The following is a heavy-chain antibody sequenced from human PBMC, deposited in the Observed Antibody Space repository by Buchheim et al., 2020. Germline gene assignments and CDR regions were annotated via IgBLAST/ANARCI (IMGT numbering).Heavy chain of an antibody. J-gene: IGHJ6*02. Sequence: EVQLVESGGDLVQPGGSLRLSCAASGFTFTNYWMTWVRQAPGKGLGWVAYMKQDGSEKYYVDSVKGRFTISRDNAKNSLFLQMNSLKTDDTAVYYCARGRGVDVWGQGTT. CDR2: MKQDGSEK. V-gene: IGHV3-7*03. CDR3: ARGRGVDV. CDR1: GFTFTNYW.